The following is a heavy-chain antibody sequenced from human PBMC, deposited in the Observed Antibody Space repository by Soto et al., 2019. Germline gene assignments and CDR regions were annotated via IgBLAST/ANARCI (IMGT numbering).Heavy chain of an antibody. Sequence: QVQLVQSGAEVKKPGASVKVSCKASGYTFTTYDISWVRQAPGQGLEWMGRISTYNGNTNYPQSLQGRLTMTTDTTTTPAYMELRNLISDDTAVYYCARDPYHVLIVNAPNLYGIDLWGQGTTVTVSS. V-gene: IGHV1-18*01. J-gene: IGHJ6*02. CDR1: GYTFTTYD. CDR2: ISTYNGNT. CDR3: ARDPYHVLIVNAPNLYGIDL. D-gene: IGHD2-8*01.